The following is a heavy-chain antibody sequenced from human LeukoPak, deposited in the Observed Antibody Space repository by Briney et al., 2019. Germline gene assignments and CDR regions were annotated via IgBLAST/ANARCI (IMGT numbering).Heavy chain of an antibody. V-gene: IGHV4-4*07. CDR3: ARDGSSWPFFDS. D-gene: IGHD6-13*01. CDR2: IFASGST. Sequence: SETLSLTCTVSGGSVSSYQWSWIRQPAGKGLDWIVRIFASGSTNYNPSLKSRVTMSVDTSKNQFSLKLISVTAADTAVYYCARDGSSWPFFDSWGQGTLVTVSS. CDR1: GGSVSSYQ. J-gene: IGHJ4*02.